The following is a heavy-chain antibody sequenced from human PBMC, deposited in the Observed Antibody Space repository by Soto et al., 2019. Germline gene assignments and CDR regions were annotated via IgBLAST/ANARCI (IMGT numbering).Heavy chain of an antibody. Sequence: GGSLRLSCAASGFTFSSYGMHWVRQAPGRGLEWVAVISYDGSNKYYADSVKGRFTISRDNSKNTLYLQLNSMRAEDTAVYYCAKDPSGEFSPSTPHTDYWGQGTLVTVSS. V-gene: IGHV3-30*18. CDR2: ISYDGSNK. D-gene: IGHD3-10*01. J-gene: IGHJ4*02. CDR1: GFTFSSYG. CDR3: AKDPSGEFSPSTPHTDY.